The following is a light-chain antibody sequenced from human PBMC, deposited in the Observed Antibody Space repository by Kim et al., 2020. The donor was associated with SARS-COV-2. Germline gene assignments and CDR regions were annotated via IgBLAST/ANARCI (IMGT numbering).Light chain of an antibody. CDR2: GAS. Sequence: EIVLPQSPATLSVSPGERATLSCRASQSVSSNLAWYQQKPGQAPRLLLYGASTRATGIPARFSGSGSGTEFTLTISSLQSEDFAVYYCQQYNNWPPYTFGQGTKLEI. V-gene: IGKV3-15*01. J-gene: IGKJ2*01. CDR1: QSVSSN. CDR3: QQYNNWPPYT.